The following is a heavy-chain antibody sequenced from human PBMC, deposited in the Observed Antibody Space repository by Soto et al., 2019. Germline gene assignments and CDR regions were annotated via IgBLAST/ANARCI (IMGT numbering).Heavy chain of an antibody. CDR1: GFTFGSYA. J-gene: IGHJ6*03. Sequence: EVQLLESGGGLVQPGGSLRLSCVVSGFTFGSYAMSWVRQAPEKGPEWVAILGGNGFTTYYADSVKGRFTISGDKSKSTLLLQMNSMRVDDTGVYYCAKALSHSLTFFSYMDVWGRGTSVTVSS. CDR3: AKALSHSLTFFSYMDV. CDR2: LGGNGFTT. V-gene: IGHV3-23*01. D-gene: IGHD5-18*01.